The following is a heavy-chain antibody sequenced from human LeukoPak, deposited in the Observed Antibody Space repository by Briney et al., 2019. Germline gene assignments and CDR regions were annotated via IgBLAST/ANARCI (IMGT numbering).Heavy chain of an antibody. D-gene: IGHD3-22*01. Sequence: SETLSLTCTVSGGSISSYYWSWIRQPPGKGLEWIGYIYYSGSTNYNPSLKSRVTISVDTSKNQFSLKLSSVTAADTAVYYCARMYYYDSSGYYSWYFDLWGRGTLVTASS. CDR2: IYYSGST. CDR3: ARMYYYDSSGYYSWYFDL. J-gene: IGHJ2*01. V-gene: IGHV4-59*01. CDR1: GGSISSYY.